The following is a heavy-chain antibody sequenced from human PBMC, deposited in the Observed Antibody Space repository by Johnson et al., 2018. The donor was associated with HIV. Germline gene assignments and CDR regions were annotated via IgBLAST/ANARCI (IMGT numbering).Heavy chain of an antibody. Sequence: EVQLVESGGGLVQPGGSLRLSCAASGFTFSSYDMHWVRQATGKGLEWVSAIGTAGDTYYPGSVKGRFTISRENAKNSLYLQMNSLRAGDTAVYFCAREVGSWCSRSSGAFDIWGQGTMVTVSS. CDR2: IGTAGDT. V-gene: IGHV3-13*01. D-gene: IGHD6-6*01. CDR1: GFTFSSYD. J-gene: IGHJ3*02. CDR3: AREVGSWCSRSSGAFDI.